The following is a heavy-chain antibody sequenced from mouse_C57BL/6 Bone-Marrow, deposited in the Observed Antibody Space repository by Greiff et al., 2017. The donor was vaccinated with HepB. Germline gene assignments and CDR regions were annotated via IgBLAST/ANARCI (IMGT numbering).Heavy chain of an antibody. CDR3: ARGREWDYFDY. V-gene: IGHV3-8*01. Sequence: VQLKESGPGLAKPSQTLSLTCSVTGYSITSDYWNWIRYFPGNKLEYMGYISYSGSTYYNPSLKSRTSIPRDTSKNQYYLQLTTVPTEDTSTYYSARGREWDYFDYWGQGTTLTVSS. CDR2: ISYSGST. CDR1: GYSITSDY. J-gene: IGHJ2*01.